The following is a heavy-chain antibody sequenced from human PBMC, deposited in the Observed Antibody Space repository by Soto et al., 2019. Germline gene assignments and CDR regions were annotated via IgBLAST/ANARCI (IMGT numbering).Heavy chain of an antibody. Sequence: QVQLVESGGGVVQPGRSLRLSCAASGYIFSNYGMHWVRQAPGKGLEWVAVIFYDGSKKYYADSVKGRFSISRDISRNTLYLEMNSLRGEGTGVYYCARDCGVVAVDLDYWGQGTLVTVSS. CDR1: GYIFSNYG. D-gene: IGHD2-2*01. CDR3: ARDCGVVAVDLDY. V-gene: IGHV3-33*01. CDR2: IFYDGSKK. J-gene: IGHJ4*02.